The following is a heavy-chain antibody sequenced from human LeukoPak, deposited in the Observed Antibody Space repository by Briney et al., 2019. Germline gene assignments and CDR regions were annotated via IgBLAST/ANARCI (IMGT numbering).Heavy chain of an antibody. J-gene: IGHJ4*02. CDR3: ARDHYGSGDGSAFDY. CDR2: ISYDGSNK. V-gene: IGHV3-30*04. CDR1: GFTFSSYA. Sequence: GGSLRLSCAASGFTFSSYAMHWVRQAPGKGLEWVTFISYDGSNKYYADSVKARFTISRDNAKNSLYLQMNSLRAEDTAVYYCARDHYGSGDGSAFDYWGQGTLVTVSS. D-gene: IGHD3-10*01.